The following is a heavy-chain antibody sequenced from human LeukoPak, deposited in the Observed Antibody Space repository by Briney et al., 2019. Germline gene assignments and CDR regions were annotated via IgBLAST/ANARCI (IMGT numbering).Heavy chain of an antibody. CDR1: GYTFTSSY. Sequence: ASVKVSCKAAGYTFTSSYAINSVRQAPGQGIEWMGWINPNSGGTNYAQKFQGRVTMTRDTSISTAYMELSRLRSDDTAVYYCARVGRARFGVAMGWGQGTLVTVSS. CDR2: INPNSGGT. J-gene: IGHJ4*02. CDR3: ARVGRARFGVAMG. V-gene: IGHV1-2*02. D-gene: IGHD3-3*01.